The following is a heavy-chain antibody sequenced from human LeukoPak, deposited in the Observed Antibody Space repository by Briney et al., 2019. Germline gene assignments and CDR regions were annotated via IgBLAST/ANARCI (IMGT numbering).Heavy chain of an antibody. CDR1: GGSISSGSYY. D-gene: IGHD5-18*01. Sequence: SETLSLTCTVSGGSISSGSYYWSWIRQPAGQGLEYIGRMYTSGSTNYNPSLKSRVTISVDTSKNQFSLKLSSVTAADTAVYYCARVAGYSYGFYYYMDVWGKGTTVTVSS. J-gene: IGHJ6*03. CDR3: ARVAGYSYGFYYYMDV. CDR2: MYTSGST. V-gene: IGHV4-61*02.